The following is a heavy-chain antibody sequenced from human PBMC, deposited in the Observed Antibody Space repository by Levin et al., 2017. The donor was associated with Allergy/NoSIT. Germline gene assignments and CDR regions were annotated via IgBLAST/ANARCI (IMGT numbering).Heavy chain of an antibody. CDR3: ARDNDDFWRGRRWFDH. Sequence: GESLKISCAASGFTFSDYYISWIRQAPGKGLEWLSYISASGQTTYYADSVKGRFTVSRDNANNSLYLQMNSLRPEDTAVYYCARDNDDFWRGRRWFDHWGQGTLVTVSS. CDR2: ISASGQTT. CDR1: GFTFSDYY. D-gene: IGHD3-3*01. V-gene: IGHV3-11*01. J-gene: IGHJ5*02.